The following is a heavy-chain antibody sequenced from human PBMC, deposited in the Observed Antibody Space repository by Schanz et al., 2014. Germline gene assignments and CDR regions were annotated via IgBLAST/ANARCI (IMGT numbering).Heavy chain of an antibody. V-gene: IGHV3-21*06. CDR2: LSFDSRHI. D-gene: IGHD1-1*01. CDR1: GFSFDSYN. Sequence: EVQLVESGGGLVKPGGSLRLSCTASGFSFDSYNMNWVRQSPGKGLEWVAFLSFDSRHIYYADSVKGRFTISRDNAKISLHLQINTRRADDTAVYYCARDGVAATTDFEYWGQGALVTVSS. CDR3: ARDGVAATTDFEY. J-gene: IGHJ4*02.